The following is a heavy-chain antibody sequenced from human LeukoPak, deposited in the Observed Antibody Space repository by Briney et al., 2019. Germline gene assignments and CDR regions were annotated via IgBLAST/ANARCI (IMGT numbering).Heavy chain of an antibody. D-gene: IGHD1-1*01. J-gene: IGHJ4*02. CDR3: ATDHLEGNNWLLFDY. CDR2: ISSSGSHA. V-gene: IGHV3-48*03. Sequence: PGGSLRLSCAASGFTFSSYEMNWVRQAPGKGLEWISYISSSGSHAYYAESVKGRFTISRDNAENSLFLQMNSLRAEDTAVYYCATDHLEGNNWLLFDYWGQGTLATVSS. CDR1: GFTFSSYE.